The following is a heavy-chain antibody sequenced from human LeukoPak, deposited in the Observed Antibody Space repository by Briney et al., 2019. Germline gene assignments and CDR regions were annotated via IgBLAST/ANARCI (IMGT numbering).Heavy chain of an antibody. J-gene: IGHJ5*02. CDR1: GGSFSGYY. D-gene: IGHD3-22*01. CDR2: INHSGST. Sequence: PSETLSLTCAVYGGSFSGYYWSWIRQPPGKGLEWIGEINHSGSTNYNPSLKSRVTISVDTSKNQFSLKLSSVTAADTAVYYCARTTYYCDSSDWFDPWGQGTLVTVSS. V-gene: IGHV4-34*01. CDR3: ARTTYYCDSSDWFDP.